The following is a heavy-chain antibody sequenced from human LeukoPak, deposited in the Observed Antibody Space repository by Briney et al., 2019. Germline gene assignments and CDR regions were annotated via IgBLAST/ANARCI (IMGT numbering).Heavy chain of an antibody. D-gene: IGHD2-15*01. CDR3: ATGGKLAGSGGRTPSGFDY. Sequence: ASVKVSCKVSGYTLTELSMHWVRQAPGKGLEWMGGFDPEDGETIYAQKFQGRVTMTEDTSTDTAYMELSSLRSEDTAVYYCATGGKLAGSGGRTPSGFDYWGQGTLVTVSS. J-gene: IGHJ4*02. CDR1: GYTLTELS. CDR2: FDPEDGET. V-gene: IGHV1-24*01.